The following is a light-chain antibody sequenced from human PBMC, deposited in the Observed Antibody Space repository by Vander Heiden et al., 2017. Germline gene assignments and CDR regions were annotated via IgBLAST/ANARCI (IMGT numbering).Light chain of an antibody. Sequence: DIQMTQSPSSLSASVGDRVTITCRASQAISYYVAWFQQKPGKAPESLMYAASILQGGVPSRFSGSGSGTHFTLTISSLQPEDFATYYCQQEHSYPWTFGQGTKVDIK. CDR3: QQEHSYPWT. J-gene: IGKJ1*01. V-gene: IGKV1-16*01. CDR2: AAS. CDR1: QAISYY.